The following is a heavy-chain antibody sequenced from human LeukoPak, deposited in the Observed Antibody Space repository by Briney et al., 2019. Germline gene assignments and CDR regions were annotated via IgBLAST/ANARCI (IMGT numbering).Heavy chain of an antibody. V-gene: IGHV4-61*02. CDR1: GASISSGSYY. J-gene: IGHJ4*02. CDR3: ARDDNDILTGYYLFDY. CDR2: IYTSGST. Sequence: PSETLSLTCTVSGASISSGSYYWSWIRQPAGKGLEWIGRIYTSGSTNYNPSLKSRVTISVDTSKNQFSLKLSSVTAADTAVYYCARDDNDILTGYYLFDYWGQGTLVTVSS. D-gene: IGHD3-9*01.